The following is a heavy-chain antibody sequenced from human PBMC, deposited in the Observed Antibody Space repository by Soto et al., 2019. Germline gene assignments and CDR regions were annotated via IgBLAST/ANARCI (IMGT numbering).Heavy chain of an antibody. CDR3: VKNSVWFNT. Sequence: QLLQSGGGLVQPGGSLTLSCAASGFTFGTTDMSWVRQAPGEGLEWVSTIDGSGGITYYADSVKGRFTISRDNSRNTVYLHMNSLRGDDTALYYCVKNSVWFNTWGQGALVTGSS. CDR2: IDGSGGIT. J-gene: IGHJ5*02. D-gene: IGHD3-10*01. CDR1: GFTFGTTD. V-gene: IGHV3-23*01.